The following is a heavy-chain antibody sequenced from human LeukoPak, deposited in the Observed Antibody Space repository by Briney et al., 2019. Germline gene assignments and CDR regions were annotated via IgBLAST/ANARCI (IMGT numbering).Heavy chain of an antibody. CDR3: ARHGTIAAAANSDY. D-gene: IGHD6-13*01. CDR1: GYSFTSYW. CDR2: IYAGDSDT. Sequence: RGESLKISWKGSGYSFTSYWIGWVRQMPGKGLEWMGIIYAGDSDTRYSPCFQGQVTISADKSISTAYLQWSRLKASDTAMYYCARHGTIAAAANSDYWGQGTLVTVSS. V-gene: IGHV5-51*01. J-gene: IGHJ4*02.